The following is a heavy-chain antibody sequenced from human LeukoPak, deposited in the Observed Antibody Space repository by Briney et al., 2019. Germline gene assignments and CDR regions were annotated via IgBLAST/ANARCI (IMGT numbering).Heavy chain of an antibody. CDR1: GGSMSRYY. Sequence: SETLSLTCTVSGGSMSRYYWSWIRQPPGKGLEWIGYIHHSGYTNYNSSLKSRVTISVDTSKNQFFLKLNSVTAADTAVYYCARVETYDSSGYYFWFDTWGQGTLVTVSS. J-gene: IGHJ5*02. CDR3: ARVETYDSSGYYFWFDT. D-gene: IGHD3-22*01. V-gene: IGHV4-59*01. CDR2: IHHSGYT.